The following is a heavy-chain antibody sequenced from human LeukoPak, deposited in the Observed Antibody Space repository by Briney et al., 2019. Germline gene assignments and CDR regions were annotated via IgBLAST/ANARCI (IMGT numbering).Heavy chain of an antibody. J-gene: IGHJ4*02. V-gene: IGHV3-30*01. D-gene: IGHD2-15*01. CDR1: GFIFSGST. CDR2: LSYDAKNE. CDR3: VKDSGGSTLEH. Sequence: GGSLRLSCSASGFIFSGSTMRWVRQAPGKGLEWAAVLSYDAKNEYYGDSLKNRFTISRDNSKDTLYLQVNSLRHEDTAVHYCVKDSGGSTLEHWGQGTLVTVSS.